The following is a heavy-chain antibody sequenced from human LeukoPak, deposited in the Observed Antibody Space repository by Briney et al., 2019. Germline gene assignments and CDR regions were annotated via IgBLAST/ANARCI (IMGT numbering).Heavy chain of an antibody. D-gene: IGHD6-19*01. Sequence: SETLSLTCTVSGGSISSYYWSWIRQPPGKGLEWIGYIYYSGSTNYNPSLKSRVTISVHTSKNQFSLKLSSVTAADTAVYYCARSSGWAYFDYWGQGTLVTVSS. CDR2: IYYSGST. CDR1: GGSISSYY. CDR3: ARSSGWAYFDY. V-gene: IGHV4-59*01. J-gene: IGHJ4*02.